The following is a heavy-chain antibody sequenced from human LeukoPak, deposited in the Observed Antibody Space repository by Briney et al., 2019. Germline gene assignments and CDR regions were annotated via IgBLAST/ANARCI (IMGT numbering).Heavy chain of an antibody. CDR3: ARGLSDSSGYSDDAFGI. V-gene: IGHV3-53*04. Sequence: PGGSLRLSCAASGFTVSSNYMSWVRQAPGKGLEWVSVIYSGGSTYYADSVKGRFTISRHNSKNTLYLQMNSLRAEDTAVYYCARGLSDSSGYSDDAFGIWGQGTMVTVSS. J-gene: IGHJ3*02. CDR1: GFTVSSNY. D-gene: IGHD3-22*01. CDR2: IYSGGST.